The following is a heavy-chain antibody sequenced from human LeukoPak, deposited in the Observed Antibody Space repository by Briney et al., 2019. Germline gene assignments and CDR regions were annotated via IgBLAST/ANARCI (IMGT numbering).Heavy chain of an antibody. CDR3: ANLAVAGGTNDY. Sequence: PGRSLRLSCAASGFTFSSYAMHWVRQAPGKGLEWVAVISYDGSNKYYADSVKGRFTISRDNSKNTLYLQMNSLRAEDTAVYYCANLAVAGGTNDYWGQGTLVTVSS. CDR1: GFTFSSYA. J-gene: IGHJ4*02. CDR2: ISYDGSNK. V-gene: IGHV3-30*04. D-gene: IGHD6-19*01.